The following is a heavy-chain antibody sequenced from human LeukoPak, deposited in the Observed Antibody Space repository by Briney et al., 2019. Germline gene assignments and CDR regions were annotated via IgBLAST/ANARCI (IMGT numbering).Heavy chain of an antibody. J-gene: IGHJ4*02. CDR2: INWNGGST. Sequence: GGSLRLSCAASGFTFDDYGMSWVRQAPGKGLEWVSGINWNGGSTGYADSMKGRFTISRDNAKNSLYLQMNSLRAEDTALYYCARDSYYYDSSGLYFDYWGQGTLVTVSS. CDR1: GFTFDDYG. D-gene: IGHD3-22*01. V-gene: IGHV3-20*04. CDR3: ARDSYYYDSSGLYFDY.